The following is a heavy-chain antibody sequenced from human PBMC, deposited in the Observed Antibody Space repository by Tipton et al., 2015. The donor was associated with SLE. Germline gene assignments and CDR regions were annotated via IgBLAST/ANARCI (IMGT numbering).Heavy chain of an antibody. D-gene: IGHD4-11*01. CDR2: IYYSGST. Sequence: GLVKPSETLSLTCTVSGGSISSYYWSWIRQPPGKGLEWIGYIYYSGSTNYNPSLKSGVTISVDTSKNQFSLKLSSVTAADTAVYYWARWAGPTVNFDYWGQGTLVTVSS. CDR1: GGSISSYY. J-gene: IGHJ4*02. CDR3: ARWAGPTVNFDY. V-gene: IGHV4-59*01.